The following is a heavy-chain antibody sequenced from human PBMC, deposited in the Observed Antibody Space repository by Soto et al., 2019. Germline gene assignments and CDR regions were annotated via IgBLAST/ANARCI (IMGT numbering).Heavy chain of an antibody. CDR3: ARDFGIAALPDAFDI. V-gene: IGHV4-38-2*02. Sequence: NPSETLSFTCAVSGYSISSGYYWGWIRQPPGKGLGWIGSIYHSGSTYYNQSLKSRVTISVDTSKNQFSLKLSSVTAADTAVYYCARDFGIAALPDAFDIWGQGTMVTVSS. CDR1: GYSISSGYY. D-gene: IGHD6-6*01. CDR2: IYHSGST. J-gene: IGHJ3*02.